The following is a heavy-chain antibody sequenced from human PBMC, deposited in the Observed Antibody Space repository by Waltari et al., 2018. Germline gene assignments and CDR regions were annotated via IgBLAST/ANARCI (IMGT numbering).Heavy chain of an antibody. J-gene: IGHJ4*02. V-gene: IGHV1-69*05. Sequence: VQLVQSGAGVKKPGSSVKVSCKAAGGTFSNYAISWVRQAPGQGLEWVGGIIPMFSKTNYTQKFQGRVTITTDESTSTAFMELSSLRSEDTAVYYCVYKGYISGRRNLDYWGQGTLVTVSS. CDR1: GGTFSNYA. CDR2: IIPMFSKT. D-gene: IGHD6-19*01. CDR3: VYKGYISGRRNLDY.